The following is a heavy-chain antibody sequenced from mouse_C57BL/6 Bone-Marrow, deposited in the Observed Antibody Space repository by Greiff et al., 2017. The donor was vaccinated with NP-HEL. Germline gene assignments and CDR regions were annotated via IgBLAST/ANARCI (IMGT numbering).Heavy chain of an antibody. Sequence: EVKLMESGEGLVKPGGPLKLSCAASGFTFSSYAMSWVRQTPEKRLEWVAYISSGGDYIYYADTVKGRFTISRDNARNTLYLQMSSLKSEDTAMYYCTRDGYYTWFAYWGQGTLVTVSA. D-gene: IGHD2-3*01. CDR2: ISSGGDYI. CDR1: GFTFSSYA. J-gene: IGHJ3*01. V-gene: IGHV5-9-1*02. CDR3: TRDGYYTWFAY.